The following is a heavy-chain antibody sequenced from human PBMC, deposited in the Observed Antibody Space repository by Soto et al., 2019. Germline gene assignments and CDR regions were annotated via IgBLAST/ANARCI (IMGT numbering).Heavy chain of an antibody. Sequence: SVKVSCKASGGTFSSYAISWVRQAPGQGLEWMGGIIPIFGTANYAQKFQGRVTITADESTSTAYMELSSLRSEDTAVYYCASAVAAAGTDRGYYYYYYSMDVWGQGTTVTVSS. CDR2: IIPIFGTA. J-gene: IGHJ6*02. CDR1: GGTFSSYA. D-gene: IGHD6-13*01. V-gene: IGHV1-69*13. CDR3: ASAVAAAGTDRGYYYYYYSMDV.